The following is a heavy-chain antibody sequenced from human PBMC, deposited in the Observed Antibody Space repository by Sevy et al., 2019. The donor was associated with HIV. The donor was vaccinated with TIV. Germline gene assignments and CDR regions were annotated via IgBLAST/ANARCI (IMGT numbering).Heavy chain of an antibody. CDR3: ARVPKATIRYFDWLLSTGDYFDY. V-gene: IGHV1-8*01. Sequence: ASVKVSCKASGYTFTSYDINWVRQATGQGLEWMGWMNPNSGNTGYVQKFQGRVTMTRNTSISTAYMELSSLRSEDTAVYYCARVPKATIRYFDWLLSTGDYFDYWGQGTLVTVSS. CDR1: GYTFTSYD. J-gene: IGHJ4*02. D-gene: IGHD3-9*01. CDR2: MNPNSGNT.